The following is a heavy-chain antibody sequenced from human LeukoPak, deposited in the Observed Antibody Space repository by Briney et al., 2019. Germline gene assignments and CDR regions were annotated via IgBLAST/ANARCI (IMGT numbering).Heavy chain of an antibody. CDR3: AKAGAVTYMDV. Sequence: GRSLRLSCAASGFTFSSYGMHWVRQAPGKGLEWVAVIWYDGSNKYYADSVKGRFTISRDNSKNTLYLQMNSLRAEDTAVYYCAKAGAVTYMDVWGKGTTVTVS. J-gene: IGHJ6*03. D-gene: IGHD6-19*01. V-gene: IGHV3-33*06. CDR1: GFTFSSYG. CDR2: IWYDGSNK.